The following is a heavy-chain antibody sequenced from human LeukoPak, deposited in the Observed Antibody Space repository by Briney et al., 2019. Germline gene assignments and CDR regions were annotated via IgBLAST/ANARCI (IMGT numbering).Heavy chain of an antibody. CDR3: AKSGDSGSYYGGYYYYGMDV. CDR2: ISGSGGST. D-gene: IGHD3-10*01. V-gene: IGHV3-23*01. Sequence: GGSLRLSCAASGFTFSSYAMSWVRQAPGKGLEWVSAISGSGGSTYYADSVKGRFTISRDNSKNTLYLQMNSLRAEDTAVYYGAKSGDSGSYYGGYYYYGMDVWGQGTTVTVSS. CDR1: GFTFSSYA. J-gene: IGHJ6*02.